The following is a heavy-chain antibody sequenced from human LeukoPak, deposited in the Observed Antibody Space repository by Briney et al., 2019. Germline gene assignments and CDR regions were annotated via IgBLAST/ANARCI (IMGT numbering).Heavy chain of an antibody. Sequence: ASVKVSCKVSGYTLTELSMHWVRQAPGQGLEWMGWMNSNSGKTGYAQKFQDRITITRNTSISTAYMELSSLGSEDTAVYYCARETPSRYFDYWGQGTLVTVSS. D-gene: IGHD4-23*01. CDR3: ARETPSRYFDY. V-gene: IGHV1-8*03. CDR1: GYTLTELS. CDR2: MNSNSGKT. J-gene: IGHJ4*02.